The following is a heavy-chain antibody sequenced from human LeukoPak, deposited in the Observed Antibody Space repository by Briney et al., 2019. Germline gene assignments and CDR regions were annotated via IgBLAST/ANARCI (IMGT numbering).Heavy chain of an antibody. D-gene: IGHD3-10*01. J-gene: IGHJ6*02. CDR2: IKSKTDGVTT. V-gene: IGHV3-15*01. CDR3: TTADGSGSYYYYGMDV. CDR1: GFTFSNAW. Sequence: GGSLRLSCAASGFTFSNAWMSWGRQAPGKGREWVGPIKSKTDGVTTDYAAPVKGRFTISRDDSKNTLYLQMTSLKTEDIAVYYCTTADGSGSYYYYGMDVWGQGTRVTVSS.